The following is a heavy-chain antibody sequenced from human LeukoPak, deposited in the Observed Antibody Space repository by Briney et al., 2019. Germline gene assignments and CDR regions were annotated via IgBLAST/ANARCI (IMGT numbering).Heavy chain of an antibody. CDR2: INHSGST. J-gene: IGHJ4*02. V-gene: IGHV4-34*01. D-gene: IGHD4-17*01. Sequence: PSETLSLTCAVYGGSFSGYYWSWIRQPPGKGLEWIGEINHSGSTNYNPSLKSRVTISVDTSKNQFSLKLSSVTAADTAVYYCAGSGINGDYGYWGQGTLVTVSS. CDR1: GGSFSGYY. CDR3: AGSGINGDYGY.